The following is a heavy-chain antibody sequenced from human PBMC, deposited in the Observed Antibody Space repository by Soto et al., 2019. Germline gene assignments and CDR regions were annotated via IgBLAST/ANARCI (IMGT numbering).Heavy chain of an antibody. Sequence: QITLNESGPTVVKPAETLTLTCTFSGFSLITSGVGVGWIRQSPGKAPEWLALIYWDDDKRYSASLKSRLTITKDTSKNQVVLTMASVDPADTATYYCAHRILRTVFGLVTTTAIYFDFWGQGTPVVVSS. D-gene: IGHD3-3*01. J-gene: IGHJ4*02. CDR1: GFSLITSGVG. V-gene: IGHV2-5*02. CDR3: AHRILRTVFGLVTTTAIYFDF. CDR2: IYWDDDK.